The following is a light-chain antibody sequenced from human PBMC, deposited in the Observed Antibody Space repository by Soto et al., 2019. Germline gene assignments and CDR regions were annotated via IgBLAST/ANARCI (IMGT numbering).Light chain of an antibody. V-gene: IGKV2-28*01. Sequence: EIVITQSPLTLPFTPGDPPSISCRSSQSLLYNNTYNYLDWYVQKPGQSTQLLIYFGSNRAPGVPDRFSGSGSGTDFTLKINRVEAEDVGTYYCMQALQSLTFGQGTRLEIK. J-gene: IGKJ5*01. CDR3: MQALQSLT. CDR1: QSLLYNNTYNY. CDR2: FGS.